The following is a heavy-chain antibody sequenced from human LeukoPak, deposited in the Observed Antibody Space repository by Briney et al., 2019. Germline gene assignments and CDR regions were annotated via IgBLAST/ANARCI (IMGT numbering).Heavy chain of an antibody. J-gene: IGHJ4*02. Sequence: SETLSLTCTVSGVSISSNSYYWVWLRQPPGKGLEWIGSIYYSGSTYYNPSLKSRVTISVDTYKNQFSLKLSYVPGAGSAVYYDTVIQLWLLMFDYWGQGTLVTVSS. D-gene: IGHD5-18*01. V-gene: IGHV4-39*01. CDR3: TVIQLWLLMFDY. CDR2: IYYSGST. CDR1: GVSISSNSYY.